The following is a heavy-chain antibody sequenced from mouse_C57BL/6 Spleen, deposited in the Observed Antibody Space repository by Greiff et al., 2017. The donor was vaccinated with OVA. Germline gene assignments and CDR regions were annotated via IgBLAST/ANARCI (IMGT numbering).Heavy chain of an antibody. J-gene: IGHJ4*01. CDR1: GFTFSDYG. CDR2: ISSGSSTI. D-gene: IGHD1-1*01. V-gene: IGHV5-17*01. Sequence: EVKVVESGGGLVKPGGSLKLSCAASGFTFSDYGMHWVRQAPEKGLEWVAYISSGSSTIYYADTVKGRFTISRDNAKNTLFLQMTSRRSEDTAMYYCARGKYYSYAMDYWGQGTSVTVSS. CDR3: ARGKYYSYAMDY.